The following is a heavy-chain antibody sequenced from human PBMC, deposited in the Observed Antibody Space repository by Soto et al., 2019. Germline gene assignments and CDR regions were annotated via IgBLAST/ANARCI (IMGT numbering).Heavy chain of an antibody. CDR2: IIPILGIA. Sequence: QVQLVQSGAGVKKPGSSVKVSCKASGGTFSTYIISWVRQAPGQGLEWMGRIIPILGIANYAQKFQGRVTITADKSTRTASMGLRSLRLEDTAVYNCAGRLDGVYGDFDFLGQGPLVSVPS. V-gene: IGHV1-69*02. CDR1: GGTFSTYI. CDR3: AGRLDGVYGDFDF. J-gene: IGHJ4*02. D-gene: IGHD4-17*01.